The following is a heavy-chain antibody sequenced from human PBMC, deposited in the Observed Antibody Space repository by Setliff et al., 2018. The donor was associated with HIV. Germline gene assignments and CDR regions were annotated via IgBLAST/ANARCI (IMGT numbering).Heavy chain of an antibody. V-gene: IGHV4-34*01. CDR1: GGSFSGNY. J-gene: IGHJ4*02. D-gene: IGHD1-26*01. Sequence: SETLSLTCAVYGGSFSGNYWNWIRQPPGKGLEWIGEINHHKHTNYNPSLKSRVTISLDTARNQFSLELTSVTATDTAVYYCARDRRDDYYLTAYFDSLGQGTVVTVSS. CDR2: INHHKHT. CDR3: ARDRRDDYYLTAYFDS.